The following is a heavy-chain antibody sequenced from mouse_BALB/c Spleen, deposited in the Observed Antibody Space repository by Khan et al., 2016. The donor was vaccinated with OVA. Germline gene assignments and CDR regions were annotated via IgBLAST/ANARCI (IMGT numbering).Heavy chain of an antibody. CDR3: ARAYYGNYREAMDY. Sequence: QVQLKQSGPGLVAPSQSLSITCTVSGFSLTGYGVNWVRQPPGKGLEWLGMIWGDGSTDYNSALKSRLSISKDKSKSQVFLKMNSLQTADTAMYYGARAYYGNYREAMDYWGQGTSVTVSS. V-gene: IGHV2-6-7*01. CDR1: GFSLTGYG. J-gene: IGHJ4*01. D-gene: IGHD2-10*01. CDR2: IWGDGST.